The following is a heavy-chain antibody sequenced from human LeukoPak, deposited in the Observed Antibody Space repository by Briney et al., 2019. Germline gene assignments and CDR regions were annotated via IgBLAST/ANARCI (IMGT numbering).Heavy chain of an antibody. CDR1: GGSISSYY. CDR3: ARDKEPLTMVRGVTMVY. Sequence: SETLSLTCTVSGGSISSYYWSWIRQPPGKGLEWIGYIYYSGSTNYNPSLKSRVTISVDTSKNQFSLKLSSVTGADTAVYYCARDKEPLTMVRGVTMVYWGQGTLVTVSS. V-gene: IGHV4-59*01. D-gene: IGHD3-10*01. CDR2: IYYSGST. J-gene: IGHJ4*02.